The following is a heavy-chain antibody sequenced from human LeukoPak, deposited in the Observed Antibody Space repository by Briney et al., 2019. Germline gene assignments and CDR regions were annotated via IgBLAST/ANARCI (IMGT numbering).Heavy chain of an antibody. CDR2: SNPSGVVT. V-gene: IGHV1-46*01. CDR3: AREESGGYFDY. Sequence: DTLKVSCTASGYTFTSYYMHWVRQAPGQGLEWMGVSNPSGVVTNNAQKFQGRVTMTRDTTTTTVYMELSSLRSEDTAVYYCAREESGGYFDYWGEGTLVT. D-gene: IGHD2-8*02. J-gene: IGHJ4*02. CDR1: GYTFTSYY.